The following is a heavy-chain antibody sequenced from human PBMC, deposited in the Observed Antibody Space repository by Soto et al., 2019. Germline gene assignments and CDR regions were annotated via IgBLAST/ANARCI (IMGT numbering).Heavy chain of an antibody. D-gene: IGHD6-13*01. V-gene: IGHV2-5*02. CDR3: VNRCIAAAGSEAVGSFDS. CDR2: IYWDNDK. J-gene: IGHJ4*02. Sequence: QITLKESGPTLVKPTQTLTLTCSFSGFSLTTSGVGLGWIRQPPGKALEYLALIYWDNDKRYSPSLRSRLTITKDKSKNQVVLVLTNLYRVDTATYYCVNRCIAAAGSEAVGSFDSWGQGIPVTVAS. CDR1: GFSLTTSGVG.